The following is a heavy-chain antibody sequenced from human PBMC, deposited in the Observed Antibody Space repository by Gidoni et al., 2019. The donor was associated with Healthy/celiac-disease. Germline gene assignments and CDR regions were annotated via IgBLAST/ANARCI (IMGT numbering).Heavy chain of an antibody. CDR1: GFTFSSYA. CDR2: ISGSGGST. CDR3: AKVPKDIVVVPAAIGGAFDI. D-gene: IGHD2-2*01. V-gene: IGHV3-23*01. Sequence: EVQLLESGGGLVQPGGSLRLSCAASGFTFSSYAMRWVRQAPGKGLEWVSAISGSGGSTYYADPVKGRFTISRDNSKNTLYLQMNSLRAEDTAVYYCAKVPKDIVVVPAAIGGAFDIWGQGTMVTVSS. J-gene: IGHJ3*02.